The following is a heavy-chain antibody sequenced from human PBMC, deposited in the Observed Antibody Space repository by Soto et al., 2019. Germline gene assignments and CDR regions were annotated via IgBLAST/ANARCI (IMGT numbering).Heavy chain of an antibody. D-gene: IGHD5-12*01. J-gene: IGHJ6*02. Sequence: SETLSLTCTVSGGSISSGDYYWSWIRQPPGKGLEWIGYIYYSGSTYYNPSLKSRVTISVDTSKNQFSLKLSSVTAADTAVYYCARGDYDYYYYYYGMDVWGQGTTLTVSS. V-gene: IGHV4-30-4*01. CDR2: IYYSGST. CDR1: GGSISSGDYY. CDR3: ARGDYDYYYYYYGMDV.